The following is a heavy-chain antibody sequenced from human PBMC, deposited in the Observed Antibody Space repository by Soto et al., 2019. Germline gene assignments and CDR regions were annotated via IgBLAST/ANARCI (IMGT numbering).Heavy chain of an antibody. CDR2: IYYSGST. D-gene: IGHD3-3*01. J-gene: IGHJ6*02. Sequence: PSETLSLTCTVSGGSVSSGSYYWSWIRQPPVKGLEWIGYIYYSGSTNYNPSLKSRVTISVDTSKNQFSLKLSSVTAADTAVYYCASGGYYDFWSGYYDYYYGMDVWGQGTTVTVSS. CDR1: GGSVSSGSYY. CDR3: ASGGYYDFWSGYYDYYYGMDV. V-gene: IGHV4-61*01.